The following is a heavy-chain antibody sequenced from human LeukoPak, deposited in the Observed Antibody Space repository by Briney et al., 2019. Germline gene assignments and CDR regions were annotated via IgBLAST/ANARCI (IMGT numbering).Heavy chain of an antibody. D-gene: IGHD3-22*01. J-gene: IGHJ4*02. V-gene: IGHV3-21*01. CDR1: GYTFSDFS. CDR2: ISVRSNYR. Sequence: KPGGSLTLSCAASGYTFSDFSVNWVRQAPGKGLEWVSSISVRSNYRYYADSVRGRSTISRDDARDSLFLQMNSLRAEDTAVYFCVRLRRNNDRSGYYYYYDYWGQGTLVTVSS. CDR3: VRLRRNNDRSGYYYYYDY.